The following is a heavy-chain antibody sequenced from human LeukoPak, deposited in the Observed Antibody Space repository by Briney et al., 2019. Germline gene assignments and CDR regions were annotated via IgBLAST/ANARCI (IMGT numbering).Heavy chain of an antibody. V-gene: IGHV4-59*08. D-gene: IGHD6-13*01. CDR3: ARLTYSWIAAGVGWFDP. Sequence: SETLSLTCTVSGGSISSYYWSWIRQPPGKGLEWIGYIYYSGSTYYNPSLKSRVTISVDTSKNQFSLKLSSVTAADTAVYYCARLTYSWIAAGVGWFDPWGQGTLVTVSS. J-gene: IGHJ5*02. CDR1: GGSISSYY. CDR2: IYYSGST.